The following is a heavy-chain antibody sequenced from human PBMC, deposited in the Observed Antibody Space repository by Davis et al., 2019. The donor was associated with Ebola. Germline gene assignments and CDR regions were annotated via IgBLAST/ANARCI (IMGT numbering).Heavy chain of an antibody. CDR3: AKLRYSNYVIY. D-gene: IGHD4-11*01. J-gene: IGHJ4*02. CDR2: ISGSGGST. V-gene: IGHV3-23*01. CDR1: GFTFSSYA. Sequence: GESLKISCAASGFTFSSYAMSWVRQAPGKGLEWVSAISGSGGSTYYADSVKGRFTISRDNSKNTLYLQMNSLRAEDTAVYYCAKLRYSNYVIYWGQGTLVTVSS.